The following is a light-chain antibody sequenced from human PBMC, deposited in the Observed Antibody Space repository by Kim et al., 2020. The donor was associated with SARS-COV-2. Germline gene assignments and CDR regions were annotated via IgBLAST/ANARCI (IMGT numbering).Light chain of an antibody. CDR1: SGSIASNY. J-gene: IGLJ3*02. CDR2: EDN. Sequence: NFMLTQSPSVSESPGETVTISCTRSSGSIASNYVQWYQQRPGSAPNTVIYEDNQRPSGVPARFSGSIDSSSNSASLTISGLRTEDEADYYYQSYDSSTPCVFGGGTQLTVL. V-gene: IGLV6-57*03. CDR3: QSYDSSTPCV.